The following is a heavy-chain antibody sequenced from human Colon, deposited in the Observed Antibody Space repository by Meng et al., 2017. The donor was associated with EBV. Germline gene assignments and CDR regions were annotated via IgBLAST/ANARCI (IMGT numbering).Heavy chain of an antibody. CDR3: ARDTSTRMTAGYWANNWFDP. Sequence: QVQQVESGGGVVQPGGSLRLSCVASGLSFNRHPMHWVRQAPGKGLEWVALISYDGSEKYYTDSVKGRFSISRDNSKNTLYLQMNSLRAEDTAVYSCARDTSTRMTAGYWANNWFDPWGQGTLVTVAS. D-gene: IGHD6-13*01. J-gene: IGHJ5*02. V-gene: IGHV3-30-3*01. CDR1: GLSFNRHP. CDR2: ISYDGSEK.